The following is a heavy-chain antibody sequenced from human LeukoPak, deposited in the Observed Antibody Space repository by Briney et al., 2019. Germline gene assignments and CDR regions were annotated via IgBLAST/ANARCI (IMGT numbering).Heavy chain of an antibody. D-gene: IGHD5-12*01. CDR3: ASGSSGYDP. V-gene: IGHV4-4*07. Sequence: SETLSLTCTVSGDSLSNYYWSWIRHPAGKGLEWIGRIYSSGTTIYNPSLKSRVTMSVDTSKNQFSLKLSSVTAADTAVYFCASGSSGYDPWGQGTLVTVSS. CDR1: GDSLSNYY. CDR2: IYSSGTT. J-gene: IGHJ5*02.